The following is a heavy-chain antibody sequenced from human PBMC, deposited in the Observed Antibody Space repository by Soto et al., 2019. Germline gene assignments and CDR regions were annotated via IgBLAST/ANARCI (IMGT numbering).Heavy chain of an antibody. V-gene: IGHV3-23*01. D-gene: IGHD5-12*01. CDR1: GFTFSNYA. Sequence: GGSLSLSCAASGFTFSNYAMSWVRQAPGKGLEWVSAISGSGSSTYYADSVKGRFTISRDNSKNTLYLQMNSLRAEDTAVYYCAKEKGYSVYDSFDYWGQGTLVTVSS. CDR3: AKEKGYSVYDSFDY. CDR2: ISGSGSST. J-gene: IGHJ4*02.